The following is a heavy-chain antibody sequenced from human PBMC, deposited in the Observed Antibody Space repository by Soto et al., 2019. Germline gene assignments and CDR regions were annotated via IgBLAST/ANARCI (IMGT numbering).Heavy chain of an antibody. J-gene: IGHJ6*03. CDR3: TTWVDWLHYYYMDV. D-gene: IGHD3-9*01. Sequence: GGSLSLSCAASGFTFSNAWMSWVRQAPGKGLEWVGRIKSKTDGGTTDYAAPVKGRFTISRDDSKNTLYLQMNSLKTEDTAVYYCTTWVDWLHYYYMDVWGKGTTVTVSS. CDR1: GFTFSNAW. V-gene: IGHV3-15*01. CDR2: IKSKTDGGTT.